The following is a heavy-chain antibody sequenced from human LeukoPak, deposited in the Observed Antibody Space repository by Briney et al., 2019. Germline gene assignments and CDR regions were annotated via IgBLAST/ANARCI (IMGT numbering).Heavy chain of an antibody. CDR3: ARVNRDLARRQYGFDP. J-gene: IGHJ5*02. V-gene: IGHV1-2*02. D-gene: IGHD1-14*01. CDR2: INPNSGGT. CDR1: GYTFTGYY. Sequence: ASVKVSCKASGYTFTGYYMHWVRQPPGQGLEGMGWINPNSGGTNYAQKFQGRVTMTRDTSISTAYMELSRLRSDDTAVYYCARVNRDLARRQYGFDPWGQGTLVTVSS.